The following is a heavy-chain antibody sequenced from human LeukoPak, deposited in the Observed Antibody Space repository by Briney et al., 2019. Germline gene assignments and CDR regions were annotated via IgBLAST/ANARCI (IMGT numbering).Heavy chain of an antibody. CDR2: IKQDGSEK. Sequence: GGSLRLSCAASGFTFSGSALHWVRQAPGKGLEWVANIKQDGSEKYYVDSVKGRFTISRDNAKNSLYLQMNSLRAEDTAVYYCARDPGGGWYDAFDIWGQGTMVTVSS. V-gene: IGHV3-7*01. CDR3: ARDPGGGWYDAFDI. D-gene: IGHD6-19*01. J-gene: IGHJ3*02. CDR1: GFTFSGSA.